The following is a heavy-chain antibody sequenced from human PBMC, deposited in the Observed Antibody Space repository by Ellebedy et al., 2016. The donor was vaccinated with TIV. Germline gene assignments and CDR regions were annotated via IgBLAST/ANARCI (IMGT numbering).Heavy chain of an antibody. J-gene: IGHJ4*02. CDR2: ISASGDTT. Sequence: GGSLRLSCTASGFTFANYPINWVRQAPGKGPEWVSAISASGDTTYYSDSVKGRFTISRDNSENRVFLQMNSVRADDTGLYYCAMQASGLLTPFDFWGQGTVVTVSS. CDR3: AMQASGLLTPFDF. CDR1: GFTFANYP. D-gene: IGHD3-10*01. V-gene: IGHV3-23*01.